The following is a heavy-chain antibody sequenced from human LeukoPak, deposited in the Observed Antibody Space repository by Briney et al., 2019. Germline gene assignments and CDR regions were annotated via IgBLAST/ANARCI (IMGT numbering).Heavy chain of an antibody. CDR3: ARGNGSGWYGTPFYYYYYMDV. CDR1: GYTFTGYY. D-gene: IGHD6-19*01. CDR2: INPNSGGT. V-gene: IGHV1-2*02. Sequence: GASVKVSCKASGYTFTGYYMHWVRQAPGQGLEWMGWINPNSGGTNYAQKFQGRVTMTRDTSISTAYMELSRLRSDDTAVYYCARGNGSGWYGTPFYYYYYMDVWGKGTTVTVSS. J-gene: IGHJ6*03.